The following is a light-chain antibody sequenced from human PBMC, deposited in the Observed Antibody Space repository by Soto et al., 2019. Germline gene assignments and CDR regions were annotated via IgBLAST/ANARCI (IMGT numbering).Light chain of an antibody. CDR3: LQYVTYPYT. Sequence: DIPMTQSPSTLSASVGDMVTITCRASQSVSQELAWYQQKPGKAPKHLIYRASLLESGVPSRFSGSGSGAEFTLTISSLQPDDFAIYYCLQYVTYPYTFGGGTRVEI. CDR2: RAS. J-gene: IGKJ4*01. CDR1: QSVSQE. V-gene: IGKV1-5*03.